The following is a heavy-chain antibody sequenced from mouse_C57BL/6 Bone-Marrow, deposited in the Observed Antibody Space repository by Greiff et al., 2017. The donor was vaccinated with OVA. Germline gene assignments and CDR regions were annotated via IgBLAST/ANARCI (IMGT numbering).Heavy chain of an antibody. CDR1: GYTFTDYY. D-gene: IGHD2-3*01. CDR2: IYPGSGTT. V-gene: IGHV1-76*01. Sequence: QVQLKESGAELVRPGASVKLSCKASGYTFTDYYINWVKPRPGQGLEWIARIYPGSGTTYYNEKFKGKATLTAEKSSSTAYMQLSSLTSEDSAVYFCARRGLLPYFDVWGTGTTVTVSS. J-gene: IGHJ1*03. CDR3: ARRGLLPYFDV.